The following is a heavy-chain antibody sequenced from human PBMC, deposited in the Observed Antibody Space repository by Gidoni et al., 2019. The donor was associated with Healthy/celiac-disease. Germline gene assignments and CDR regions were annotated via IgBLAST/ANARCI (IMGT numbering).Heavy chain of an antibody. Sequence: QITLKESGPTLVKPTQTLTLTCTFSGFSLSTSGVGVGWIRQPPGKALEWLALIYWNDDKRYSPSLKSRLTITKDTSKNQVVLTMTNMDPVDTATYYCAHSPRNYDSSGYVDYWGQGTLVTVSS. V-gene: IGHV2-5*01. CDR2: IYWNDDK. D-gene: IGHD3-22*01. J-gene: IGHJ4*02. CDR3: AHSPRNYDSSGYVDY. CDR1: GFSLSTSGVG.